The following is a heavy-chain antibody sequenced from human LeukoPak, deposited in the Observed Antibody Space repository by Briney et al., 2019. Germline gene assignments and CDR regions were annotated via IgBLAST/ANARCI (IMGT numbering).Heavy chain of an antibody. Sequence: SETLSLTCTVSGGSISSYYWTWIRQPPGKGLEWIAYIYYSGSAYYNPSLKSRVTISVDTSKNQFSLKLSSVTAADTAVYYCARDRSGSNCDGMDVWGQGTTVTVSS. CDR2: IYYSGSA. D-gene: IGHD1-26*01. CDR1: GGSISSYY. J-gene: IGHJ6*02. V-gene: IGHV4-59*01. CDR3: ARDRSGSNCDGMDV.